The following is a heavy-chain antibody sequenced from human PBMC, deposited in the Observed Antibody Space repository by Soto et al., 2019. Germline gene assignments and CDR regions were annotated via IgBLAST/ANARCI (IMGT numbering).Heavy chain of an antibody. CDR3: ARGEQYSGRIFDY. CDR1: GDSVSSNSAG. Sequence: PSQTLSLTCAITGDSVSSNSAGWSWVRQSPSRGLEWLGRTYYRSKWYYEYAVSVRGRITINPDTSRNQYSLQLNSVTPEDTAVYFCARGEQYSGRIFDYWGQGTLVTVSS. J-gene: IGHJ4*01. D-gene: IGHD1-26*01. CDR2: TYYRSKWYY. V-gene: IGHV6-1*01.